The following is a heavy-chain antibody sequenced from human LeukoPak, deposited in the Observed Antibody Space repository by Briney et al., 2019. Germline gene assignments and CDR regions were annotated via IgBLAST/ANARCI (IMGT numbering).Heavy chain of an antibody. V-gene: IGHV1-18*01. D-gene: IGHD3-10*01. CDR3: ARSRTPRITMVRGVISLKT. Sequence: ASVKVSCKASGYTFTSYGISWVRQAPGQGLEWMGWISAYNGNTKYAQKLQGRVTMTTETSTSTAYMELRSLRSDDTAVYYCARSRTPRITMVRGVISLKTWGQGTLVTVSS. CDR2: ISAYNGNT. J-gene: IGHJ5*02. CDR1: GYTFTSYG.